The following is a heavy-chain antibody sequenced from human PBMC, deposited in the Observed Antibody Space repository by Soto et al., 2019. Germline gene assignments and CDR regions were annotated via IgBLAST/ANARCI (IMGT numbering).Heavy chain of an antibody. V-gene: IGHV3-30*03. Sequence: QVQLAESGGGVVQPVRSLRLSCATSGFVSNYYDIHWVRQAPGKGLAWLASISYDGTKKYYAESVKGRFTISRDNSKNTRSLQVNSRGAEDTAVYYCSRGIKGGLDAWGPGTLVTVSS. CDR1: GFVSNYYD. CDR3: SRGIKGGLDA. J-gene: IGHJ4*02. CDR2: ISYDGTKK. D-gene: IGHD2-21*01.